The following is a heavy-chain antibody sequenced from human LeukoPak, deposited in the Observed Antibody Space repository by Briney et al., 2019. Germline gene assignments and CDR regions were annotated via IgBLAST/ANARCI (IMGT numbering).Heavy chain of an antibody. CDR2: ISGSGDST. CDR3: AKGIEWLLYCGY. V-gene: IGHV3-23*01. Sequence: GGSLRLSCAASGFSFANYAMTWVRQAPGKGLEWVSAISGSGDSTYYADSVKGRFTISRDNAKNTLFLQMNSLRAEDTAVYYCAKGIEWLLYCGYWGQGTLVTASS. J-gene: IGHJ4*02. CDR1: GFSFANYA. D-gene: IGHD3-3*01.